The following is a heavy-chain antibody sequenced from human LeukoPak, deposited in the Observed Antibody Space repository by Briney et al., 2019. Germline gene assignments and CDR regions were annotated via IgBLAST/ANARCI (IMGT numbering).Heavy chain of an antibody. CDR3: ARNYYSLISLAGSWGY. V-gene: IGHV3-33*01. Sequence: GGSLRLPCAASGFTFSSYGMHWVRQAPGKGLEWVALIWYDGTNKYYADSVKGRFTISRDNSKNTLYLEMNSLRAEDTAMYYCARNYYSLISLAGSWGYWGQGTLVTVSS. CDR1: GFTFSSYG. D-gene: IGHD6-19*01. CDR2: IWYDGTNK. J-gene: IGHJ4*02.